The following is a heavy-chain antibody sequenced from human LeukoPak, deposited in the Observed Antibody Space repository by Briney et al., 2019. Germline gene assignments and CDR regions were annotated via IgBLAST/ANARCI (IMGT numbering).Heavy chain of an antibody. CDR2: TYSGGRT. CDR3: ARRDRHYRSSGYYPFDY. V-gene: IGHV3-66*01. J-gene: IGHJ4*02. Sequence: GGSLRLSCAGSAFTVSSNYMSWDRQAPGNGLEGVSVTYSGGRTYYAVYVKGRFTISRDNSKNTLYLKMNSLRAEDTAVYYCARRDRHYRSSGYYPFDYWGQGTLVTVSS. D-gene: IGHD3-22*01. CDR1: AFTVSSNY.